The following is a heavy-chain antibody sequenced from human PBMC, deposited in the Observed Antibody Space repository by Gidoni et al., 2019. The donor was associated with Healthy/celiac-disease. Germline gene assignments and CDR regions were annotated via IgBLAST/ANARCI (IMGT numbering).Heavy chain of an antibody. CDR1: GGTFSSYA. D-gene: IGHD3-10*01. V-gene: IGHV1-69*01. CDR3: AREEDYYGSGSYLDY. CDR2: IIPSFGTA. J-gene: IGHJ4*02. Sequence: QVRLVQSGAEVKKPGSSVKVSCKASGGTFSSYAISWGRQAPGQGLEWMGVIIPSFGTANDAQKFQGRVTSTADESTSTAYMELSSLRSEDTAVYYCAREEDYYGSGSYLDYWGQGTLVTVSS.